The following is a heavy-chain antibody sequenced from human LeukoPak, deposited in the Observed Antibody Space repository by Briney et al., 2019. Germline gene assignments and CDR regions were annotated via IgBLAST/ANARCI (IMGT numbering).Heavy chain of an antibody. CDR3: PRVSGDLTYDP. CDR2: IMPIFCTA. V-gene: IGHV1-69*05. Sequence: SVKVSCKASGGIFSSYAISWGRQAPGPRVEWMGGIMPIFCTANYAQKVQGRVTLTTGGSASTAYIEQSGLRSDDTAVCYCPRVSGDLTYDPWRQGTVVTVSS. D-gene: IGHD7-27*01. CDR1: GGIFSSYA. J-gene: IGHJ5*02.